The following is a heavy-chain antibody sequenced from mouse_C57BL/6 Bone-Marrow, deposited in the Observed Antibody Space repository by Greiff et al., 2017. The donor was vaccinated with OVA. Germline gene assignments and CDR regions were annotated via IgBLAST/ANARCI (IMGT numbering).Heavy chain of an antibody. J-gene: IGHJ2*01. CDR2: IDPSDSYT. CDR1: GYTFTSYW. D-gene: IGHD2-2*01. Sequence: VQLQQPGAELVRPGTSVKLSCKASGYTFTSYWMHWVKQRPGQGLEWIGVIDPSDSYTNYNQKFKGKATLTVDTSSSTAYMQLSSLTSEDAAVYYCARHMGLRSYWGQGTTLTVSS. V-gene: IGHV1-59*01. CDR3: ARHMGLRSY.